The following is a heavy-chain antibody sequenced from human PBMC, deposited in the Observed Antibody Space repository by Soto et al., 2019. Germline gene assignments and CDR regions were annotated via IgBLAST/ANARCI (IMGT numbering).Heavy chain of an antibody. CDR2: ISGSGSKT. CDR3: AKGGRTKPWDT. J-gene: IGHJ5*02. Sequence: GGSLRLSCAASGFTFSSSAMSWVRLDPGKGLEWVSSISGSGSKTFYADSVKGRVTISRDNSKNTLYMQMNSLRADDTALYYCAKGGRTKPWDTWGQGNPVTFSS. CDR1: GFTFSSSA. V-gene: IGHV3-23*01.